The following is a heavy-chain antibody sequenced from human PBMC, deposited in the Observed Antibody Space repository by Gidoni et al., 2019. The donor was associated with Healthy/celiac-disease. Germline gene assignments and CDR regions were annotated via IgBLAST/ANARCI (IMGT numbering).Heavy chain of an antibody. D-gene: IGHD4-17*01. V-gene: IGHV3-30*18. CDR3: AKLPLTTVTAPMDV. CDR1: AFTFSTYG. CDR2: ISYDGSNK. Sequence: QVQLVESGGGVVQPGRSLRLSCAASAFTFSTYGMHWVRQAPGKGLEWVAVISYDGSNKYYADSVKGRFTISRDNSKNKLYLQMNSLRAEDTAVYYCAKLPLTTVTAPMDVWGQGTTVTVSS. J-gene: IGHJ6*02.